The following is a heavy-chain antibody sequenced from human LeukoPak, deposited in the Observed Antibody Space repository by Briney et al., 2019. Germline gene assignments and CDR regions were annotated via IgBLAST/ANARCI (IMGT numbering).Heavy chain of an antibody. V-gene: IGHV3-7*01. CDR2: IKQDGSEK. CDR1: GFTFSSYW. Sequence: GGSLRLSCAASGFTFSSYWMSWVRQAPGKGLERVANIKQDGSEKTYVDSVKGRFTISRDNAKNSLYLQMNSLRAEDTAVYYCARDRWAILTGSENYYFYGMDVWGQGTTVTVSS. D-gene: IGHD3-9*01. CDR3: ARDRWAILTGSENYYFYGMDV. J-gene: IGHJ6*02.